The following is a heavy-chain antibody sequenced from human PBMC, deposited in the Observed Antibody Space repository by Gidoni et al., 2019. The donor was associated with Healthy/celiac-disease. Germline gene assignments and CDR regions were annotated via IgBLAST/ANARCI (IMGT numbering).Heavy chain of an antibody. CDR1: GFTFRLYA. CDR2: ISYDGSNK. CDR3: TRGIAVAGTEAYWYFDL. V-gene: IGHV3-30-3*01. Sequence: QVQLVESGGGVVQPGRSLRLSCAASGFTFRLYAMHWVRQAPGKGLEWVAVISYDGSNKYYADSVKGRFTISRDNSKNTLYLQMNSLRAEDTAVYYCTRGIAVAGTEAYWYFDLWGRGTLVTVSS. J-gene: IGHJ2*01. D-gene: IGHD6-19*01.